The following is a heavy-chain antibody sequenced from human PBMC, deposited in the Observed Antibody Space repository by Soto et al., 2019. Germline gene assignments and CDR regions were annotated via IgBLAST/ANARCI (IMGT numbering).Heavy chain of an antibody. CDR1: GGSISSYY. V-gene: IGHV4-59*08. Sequence: SSETLSLTCTVSGGSISSYYWSWIRQPPGKGLEWIGYIYYSGSTNYNPSLKSRVTISVDTSKNQFSLKLSSVTAADTAVYYCARHVRKGGYSYYYYYYMAVWGKGTTVTVSS. D-gene: IGHD2-15*01. CDR3: ARHVRKGGYSYYYYYYMAV. J-gene: IGHJ6*03. CDR2: IYYSGST.